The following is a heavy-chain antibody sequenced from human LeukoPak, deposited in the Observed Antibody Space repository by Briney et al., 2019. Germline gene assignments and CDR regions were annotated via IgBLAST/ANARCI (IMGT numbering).Heavy chain of an antibody. D-gene: IGHD6-13*01. CDR1: GFTFSSYS. V-gene: IGHV3-49*04. Sequence: GGSLRLSCAASGFTFSSYSMNWVRQAPGKGLEWVGFIRSKTYGGTTGYAASVKDTFTISRDDSKSVVYLQMNSLKTEDTAFYYCTRGVGQQLIPPDYWGQGTLVTVSS. J-gene: IGHJ4*02. CDR2: IRSKTYGGTT. CDR3: TRGVGQQLIPPDY.